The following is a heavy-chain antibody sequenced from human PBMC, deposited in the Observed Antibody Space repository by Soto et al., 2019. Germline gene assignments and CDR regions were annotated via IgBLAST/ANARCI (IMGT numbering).Heavy chain of an antibody. CDR2: ISGDGGST. D-gene: IGHD3-10*01. V-gene: IGHV3-23*01. Sequence: EVQLLESGGGLVQPGGSLRLSCAASGFTFSSYAKSWVRQAPGEGLEWVSTISGDGGSTYYAPSVKGRFTISRDDSKNTVYLQMNSLRAEDTAVYYCAKDLWFGELSPEDYWGQGTLFTVSS. J-gene: IGHJ4*02. CDR1: GFTFSSYA. CDR3: AKDLWFGELSPEDY.